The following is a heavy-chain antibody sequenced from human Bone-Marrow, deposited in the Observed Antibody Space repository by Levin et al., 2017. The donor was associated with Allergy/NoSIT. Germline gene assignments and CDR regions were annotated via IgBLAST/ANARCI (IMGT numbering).Heavy chain of an antibody. J-gene: IGHJ1*01. D-gene: IGHD6-13*01. CDR3: ARVAAIAAAGTGLGYFQH. V-gene: IGHV3-30-3*01. CDR1: GFTFSSYA. CDR2: ISYDGSNK. Sequence: SCAASGFTFSSYAMHWVRQAPGKGLEWVAVISYDGSNKYYADSVKGRFTISRDNSKNTLYLQMNSLRAEDTAVYYCARVAAIAAAGTGLGYFQHWGQGTLVTVSS.